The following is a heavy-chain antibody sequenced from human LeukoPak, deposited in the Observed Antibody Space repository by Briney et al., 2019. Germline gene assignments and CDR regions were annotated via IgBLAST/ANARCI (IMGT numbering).Heavy chain of an antibody. CDR3: AHRRHWGGSFYFDY. Sequence: KLSGPTLVKPTPTLTLTCAFSGFSLRTRGVGVGWIRQPQGQALGWLAFIFWDDDKRYSPSLNSRLTITKDTSKNQVVLTMTDMDPVDTATYYCAHRRHWGGSFYFDYWGQGALVTVSS. D-gene: IGHD7-27*01. CDR2: IFWDDDK. V-gene: IGHV2-5*02. J-gene: IGHJ4*02. CDR1: GFSLRTRGVG.